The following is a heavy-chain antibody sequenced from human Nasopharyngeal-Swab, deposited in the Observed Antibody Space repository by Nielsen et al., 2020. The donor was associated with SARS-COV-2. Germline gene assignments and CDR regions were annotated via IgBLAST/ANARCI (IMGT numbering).Heavy chain of an antibody. Sequence: GESLKISCAASGFTFSSYSMNWVRQAPGKGLEWVSYISSSSSTIYYADSVKGRFTISRDNAKNSLYLQMNSLRAEDTAVYYCARGYSYVDYWGQGTLVTVSS. J-gene: IGHJ4*02. CDR3: ARGYSYVDY. D-gene: IGHD5-18*01. V-gene: IGHV3-48*04. CDR2: ISSSSSTI. CDR1: GFTFSSYS.